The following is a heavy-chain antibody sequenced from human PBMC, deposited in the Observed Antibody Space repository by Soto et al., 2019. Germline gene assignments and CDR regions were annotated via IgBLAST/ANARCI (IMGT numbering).Heavy chain of an antibody. V-gene: IGHV4-4*02. CDR3: ARATAVADEIVYVLDV. CDR2: IHHSGST. CDR1: GDSISRRNW. D-gene: IGHD2-21*02. Sequence: QVQLQESGPGLVKPSGTLSLSCAVSGDSISRRNWWSWVRQSPGQGLEWIGEIHHSGSTNYNLSLKSRVTISIDKSKNHFSLSLISVTAADTSVYYCARATAVADEIVYVLDVWGQGTAVTVSS. J-gene: IGHJ6*02.